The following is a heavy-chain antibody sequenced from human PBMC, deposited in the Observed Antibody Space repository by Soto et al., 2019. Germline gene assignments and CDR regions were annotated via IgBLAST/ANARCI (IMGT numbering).Heavy chain of an antibody. J-gene: IGHJ4*02. V-gene: IGHV2-5*02. Sequence: QITLKEFGPTLVKPTQTLTLTCTLSGFSLTTNGVGVGWIRQPPGKALEWLALIYWDDDKRYSPSLKSRLTITKDTSKNQVVLTMTNMDPVDTATDYCAHSRPGYYFDYWGPGTLVTVSS. CDR2: IYWDDDK. D-gene: IGHD6-25*01. CDR3: AHSRPGYYFDY. CDR1: GFSLTTNGVG.